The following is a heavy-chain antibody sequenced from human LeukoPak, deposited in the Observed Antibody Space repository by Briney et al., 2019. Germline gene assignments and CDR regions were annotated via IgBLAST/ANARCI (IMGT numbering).Heavy chain of an antibody. V-gene: IGHV3-23*01. CDR1: GFTFSSYA. D-gene: IGHD3-22*01. Sequence: PGGSLRLSCAASGFTFSSYAMSWVRQAPGKGLEWVSAISGSGGSTYYADSVKGRFTISRDNSKNTLYLQMNSLRAEDTAVYYCAKAQTPYYDSREEDFDYWGQGTLVTVSS. CDR3: AKAQTPYYDSREEDFDY. J-gene: IGHJ4*02. CDR2: ISGSGGST.